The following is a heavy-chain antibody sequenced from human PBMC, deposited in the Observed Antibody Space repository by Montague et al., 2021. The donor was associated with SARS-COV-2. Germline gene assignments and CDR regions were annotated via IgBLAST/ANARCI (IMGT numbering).Heavy chain of an antibody. V-gene: IGHV4-39*02. CDR3: ARLVGGNSGPYGMDV. D-gene: IGHD3-16*01. Sequence: SETLSLTCSVSSGSISSVSSYWGWIRQSPGKGLEWIGSIYYSGSTNYNPSLKSRVTISVDTAKSHFSLNLRSVTAADTAVYYCARLVGGNSGPYGMDVWGQGTTVAVSS. CDR1: SGSISSVSSY. CDR2: IYYSGST. J-gene: IGHJ6*02.